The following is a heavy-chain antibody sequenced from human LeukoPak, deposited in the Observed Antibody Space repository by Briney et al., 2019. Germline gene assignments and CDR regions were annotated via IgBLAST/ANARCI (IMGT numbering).Heavy chain of an antibody. CDR3: AREAQAYSSGWYYTFDY. J-gene: IGHJ4*02. D-gene: IGHD6-19*01. CDR1: GGSISSDNYY. V-gene: IGHV4-31*03. Sequence: TLSLTCTVSGGSISSDNYYWSWIRQHPGKGLDWIAYIYYGGRAYYKPSLKCRLTISVDTSKYQFSLQLASVTAADPAVYYCAREAQAYSSGWYYTFDYWGQGTLVTVSS. CDR2: IYYGGRA.